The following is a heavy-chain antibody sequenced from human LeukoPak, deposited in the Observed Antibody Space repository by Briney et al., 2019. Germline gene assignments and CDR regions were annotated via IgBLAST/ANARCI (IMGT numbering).Heavy chain of an antibody. D-gene: IGHD6-6*01. CDR3: ARSKSSSAHFDY. Sequence: ASVKVSCNASGYTFTGYYMHWVRQAPGQGLEWMGWINPNSGGTNYAQKFQGRVTMTRDTSISTAYMELSRLRSDDTAVYYCARSKSSSAHFDYWGQGTLVTVSS. V-gene: IGHV1-2*02. CDR2: INPNSGGT. J-gene: IGHJ4*02. CDR1: GYTFTGYY.